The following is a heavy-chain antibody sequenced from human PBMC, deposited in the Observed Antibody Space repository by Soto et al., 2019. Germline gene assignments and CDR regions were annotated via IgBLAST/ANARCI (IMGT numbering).Heavy chain of an antibody. Sequence: QLQLQESGPGLVKPSETLSLTCTVSRGSISSGTNYWAWIRPPPGKGLEWIANIYYSGSTFYNPSLKSRVTISLDTSKNQFSLKLRSVAAADTAVYYCARHEAGGYFDSWGQGTLVTVSS. V-gene: IGHV4-39*01. CDR2: IYYSGST. J-gene: IGHJ4*02. CDR3: ARHEAGGYFDS. CDR1: RGSISSGTNY. D-gene: IGHD1-26*01.